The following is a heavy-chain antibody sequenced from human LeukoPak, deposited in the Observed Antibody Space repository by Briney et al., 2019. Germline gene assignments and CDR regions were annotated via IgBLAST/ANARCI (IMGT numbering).Heavy chain of an antibody. Sequence: GGSLRLSCAASGFTVSSNYMSWVRQAPGKGLEWVSVIYSGGSTYYADSVKGRFTISRDNSKNTLYLQMNSLRAEDTAVYYCARALRGRREAFDIWGQGTMVTVSS. V-gene: IGHV3-53*01. CDR2: IYSGGST. J-gene: IGHJ3*02. D-gene: IGHD1-26*01. CDR1: GFTVSSNY. CDR3: ARALRGRREAFDI.